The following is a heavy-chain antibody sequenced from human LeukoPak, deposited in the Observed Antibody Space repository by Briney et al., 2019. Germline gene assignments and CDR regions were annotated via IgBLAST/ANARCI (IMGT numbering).Heavy chain of an antibody. V-gene: IGHV5-51*01. J-gene: IGHJ3*02. Sequence: GSSLKISCQGSGYSFSNYWIGWVRQMPGKGLEWMGIIYPGDSDIRYSPSFQGQVTISADKSISSAYLQWSSLKASDTAMYYCARHGRGSRSPNAFDIWGQGTMVTVSS. CDR3: ARHGRGSRSPNAFDI. CDR2: IYPGDSDI. D-gene: IGHD3-10*01. CDR1: GYSFSNYW.